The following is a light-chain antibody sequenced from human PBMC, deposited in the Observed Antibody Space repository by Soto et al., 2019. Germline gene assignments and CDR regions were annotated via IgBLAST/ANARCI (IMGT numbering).Light chain of an antibody. CDR1: SSDVGGSNF. Sequence: QSALTQPPSASESPGQSVALSCTGTSSDVGGSNFVSWYQQYPGKAPKLLIFEVHKRPSGVPDRFSGSKSGNTASLTVSGLQAEDEAYYYRASNAGGNNFLFGGGTKLTVL. CDR2: EVH. V-gene: IGLV2-8*01. J-gene: IGLJ3*02. CDR3: ASNAGGNNFL.